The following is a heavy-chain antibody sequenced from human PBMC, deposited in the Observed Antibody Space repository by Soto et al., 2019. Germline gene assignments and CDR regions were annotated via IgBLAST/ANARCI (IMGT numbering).Heavy chain of an antibody. CDR2: INSDGSST. V-gene: IGHV3-74*01. J-gene: IGHJ6*03. D-gene: IGHD2-2*01. Sequence: GGSLRLSCAASGFTFSSYWMHWVRQAPGKGLVWVSRINSDGSSTSYADSVKGRFTISRDNAKNTLYLQMNRLRAEDTALYHCARDHEGEGYCTVTSCPYYSYMDVWGKGTTVTVSS. CDR1: GFTFSSYW. CDR3: ARDHEGEGYCTVTSCPYYSYMDV.